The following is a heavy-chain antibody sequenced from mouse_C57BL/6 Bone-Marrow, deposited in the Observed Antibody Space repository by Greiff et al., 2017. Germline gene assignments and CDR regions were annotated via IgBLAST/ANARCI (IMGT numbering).Heavy chain of an antibody. V-gene: IGHV1-85*01. CDR1: GYTFTSYD. D-gene: IGHD2-1*01. CDR3: ARHGYGPDGNYGGDY. Sequence: VHLVESGPELVKPGASVKLSCKASGYTFTSYDINWVKQRPGQGLEWIGWIYPRDGSTKYNEKFKGKATLTVDTTSSTAYMELHSLSSEDSAVYFCARHGYGPDGNYGGDYWGQGTSVTVSS. CDR2: IYPRDGST. J-gene: IGHJ4*01.